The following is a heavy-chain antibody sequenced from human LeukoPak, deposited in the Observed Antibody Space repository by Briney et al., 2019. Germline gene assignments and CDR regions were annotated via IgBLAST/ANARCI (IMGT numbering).Heavy chain of an antibody. J-gene: IGHJ4*02. Sequence: PSETLSLTYTVSGVSISSGSYYWSWIRQPAGKGLEWIGRIYTSGSTNYNPSLKSRVPISVDTSKNQFSLKLTSVTAADTAVYYCARHTGYSSGSYPYYFDYWGQGTLVTVSS. D-gene: IGHD6-19*01. CDR2: IYTSGST. V-gene: IGHV4-61*02. CDR3: ARHTGYSSGSYPYYFDY. CDR1: GVSISSGSYY.